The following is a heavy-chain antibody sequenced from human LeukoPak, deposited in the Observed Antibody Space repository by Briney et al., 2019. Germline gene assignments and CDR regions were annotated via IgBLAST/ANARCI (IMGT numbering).Heavy chain of an antibody. CDR2: IYSGGST. D-gene: IGHD3-10*01. CDR1: GFTFSSYA. Sequence: PGGSLRLSCAASGFTFSSYAMNWVRQAPGKGLEWVSVIYSGGSTYYADSVKGRFTISRDNSKNTLYLQMNSLRAEDTAVYYCARLSSYYFDYWGQGTLVTVSS. J-gene: IGHJ4*02. V-gene: IGHV3-53*01. CDR3: ARLSSYYFDY.